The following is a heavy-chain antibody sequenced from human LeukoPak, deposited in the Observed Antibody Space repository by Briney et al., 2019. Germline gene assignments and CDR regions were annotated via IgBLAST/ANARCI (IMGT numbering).Heavy chain of an antibody. CDR2: ISGSGGST. CDR3: AKDRRDGYNPDTFDY. CDR1: GFTFSSYA. J-gene: IGHJ4*02. D-gene: IGHD5-24*01. Sequence: PGGSLRLSCAASGFTFSSYAMSWVRQAPGKGLEWVSAISGSGGSTYYADSVKGRFTISRDNSKNTLYLQMNSLRAEDTAVYYCAKDRRDGYNPDTFDYWGQGTLVTVSS. V-gene: IGHV3-23*01.